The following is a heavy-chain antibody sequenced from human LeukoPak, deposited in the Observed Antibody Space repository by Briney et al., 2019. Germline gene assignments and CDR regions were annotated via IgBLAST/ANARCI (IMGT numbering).Heavy chain of an antibody. CDR1: GFTFSSYS. V-gene: IGHV3-48*04. Sequence: GGSLRLSCAASGFTFSSYSMNWVRQAPGKGLEWVSYISSSSSTIYYADSVKGRFTISRDNAKNSLYLQMNSLRAEDTAVYYCARAWPAYGDYGDYWGQGTLVTVSS. CDR3: ARAWPAYGDYGDY. J-gene: IGHJ4*02. CDR2: ISSSSSTI. D-gene: IGHD4-17*01.